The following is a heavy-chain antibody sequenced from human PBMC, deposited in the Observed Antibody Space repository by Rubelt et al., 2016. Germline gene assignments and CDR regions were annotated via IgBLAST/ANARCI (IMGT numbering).Heavy chain of an antibody. V-gene: IGHV2-5*02. J-gene: IGHJ4*02. CDR3: AHKFNSGFDH. CDR1: GFSLSTSRVG. CDR2: IYWDDDK. Sequence: QITLKESGPTLVKPTQTLTLTCTFSGFSLSTSRVGVGWIRHPPGKALEWLALIYWDDDKRYSPSLKNRLTITKDTSKNQVILTIPNMDPVDTATYHCAHKFNSGFDHWGQGTLVTVSS. D-gene: IGHD6-19*01.